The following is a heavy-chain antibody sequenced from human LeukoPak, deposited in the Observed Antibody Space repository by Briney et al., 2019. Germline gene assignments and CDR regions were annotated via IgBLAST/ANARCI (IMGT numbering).Heavy chain of an antibody. CDR2: ISGGSRTI. CDR1: GFTFSDYY. J-gene: IGHJ4*02. CDR3: ARTQGYFDY. V-gene: IGHV3-11*01. Sequence: GGSLRLSCAASGFTFSDYYMNWIRQAPGKGLEWVSSISGGSRTINYADSVKGRFTISRDNAKNSLYLQMNSLRAEDTAVYYCARTQGYFDYWGQGTLVTVSS.